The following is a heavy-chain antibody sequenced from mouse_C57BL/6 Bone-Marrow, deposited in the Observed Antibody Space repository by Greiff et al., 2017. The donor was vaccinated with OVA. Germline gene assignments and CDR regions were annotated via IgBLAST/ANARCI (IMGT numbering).Heavy chain of an antibody. CDR1: GFNIKNTY. CDR2: IDPANGNT. V-gene: IGHV14-3*01. J-gene: IGHJ2*01. Sequence: QLQQSVAELVRPGASVKLSCTASGFNIKNTYMHWVKQRPEQGLEWIGRIDPANGNTKYAPKFQGKATITADTSSNTAYLQLSSLTSEDTAIYYCASLTTVVAKRYYFDYWGQGTTLTVSS. D-gene: IGHD1-1*01. CDR3: ASLTTVVAKRYYFDY.